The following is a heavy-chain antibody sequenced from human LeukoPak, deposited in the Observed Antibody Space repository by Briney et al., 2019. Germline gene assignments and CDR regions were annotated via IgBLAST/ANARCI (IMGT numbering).Heavy chain of an antibody. CDR2: ISYDGSNK. Sequence: ERSLRLSCAASGFTFSSYAMHWVRQAPGKGLEWVAVISYDGSNKYYADSVKGRFTISRDNSKNTLYLQMNSLRAEDTAVYYCTKQLVPNYFDYWGQGTLVTVSS. J-gene: IGHJ4*02. CDR1: GFTFSSYA. CDR3: TKQLVPNYFDY. D-gene: IGHD6-6*01. V-gene: IGHV3-30-3*01.